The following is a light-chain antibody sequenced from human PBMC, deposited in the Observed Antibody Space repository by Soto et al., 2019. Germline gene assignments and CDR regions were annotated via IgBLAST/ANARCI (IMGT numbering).Light chain of an antibody. CDR1: QTVASN. CDR2: GAS. V-gene: IGKV3-15*01. Sequence: EIVMTQSPAILSVSPGERATLSCRPSQTVASNLAWYQQKPGQAPRLLIHGASTRATGVSARFSGSGSGTEFTLTISSLQSEDFAVYYCQQYHNWPPQYTFGQGTKLQIK. J-gene: IGKJ2*01. CDR3: QQYHNWPPQYT.